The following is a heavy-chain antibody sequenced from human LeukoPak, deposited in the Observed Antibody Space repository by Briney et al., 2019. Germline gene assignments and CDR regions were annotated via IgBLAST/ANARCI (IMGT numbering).Heavy chain of an antibody. CDR1: GFTFSNYA. D-gene: IGHD6-19*01. V-gene: IGHV3-21*01. J-gene: IGHJ4*02. CDR3: ARVSYSSGHS. Sequence: GGSLRLSCAASGFTFSNYAMSWVRQAPGKGLEWVSSISSSSSYIYYADSVKGRFTISRDNAKNSLYLQMNSLRAEDTAVYYCARVSYSSGHSWGQGTLVTVSS. CDR2: ISSSSSYI.